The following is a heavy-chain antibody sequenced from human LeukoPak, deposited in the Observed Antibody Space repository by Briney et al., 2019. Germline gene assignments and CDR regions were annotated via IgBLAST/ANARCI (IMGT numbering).Heavy chain of an antibody. V-gene: IGHV5-51*01. D-gene: IGHD3-10*01. CDR3: ARLYYGSGPTSRMDV. J-gene: IGHJ6*02. CDR1: GYSFTNYW. CDR2: IYPGDSDT. Sequence: GESLKISCKGSGYSFTNYWIGWVRQMPGKGLEWMGIIYPGDSDTRSSPSFQGQVTISADKSISTAYLQWSSLKASDTAMYYCARLYYGSGPTSRMDVWGQGTTVTVSS.